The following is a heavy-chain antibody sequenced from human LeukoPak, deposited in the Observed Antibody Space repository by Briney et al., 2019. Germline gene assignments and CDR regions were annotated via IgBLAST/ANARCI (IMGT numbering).Heavy chain of an antibody. CDR3: ARGSPLDWYFDL. CDR1: GGSISSGY. CDR2: IYYSGST. J-gene: IGHJ2*01. V-gene: IGHV4-59*01. Sequence: SETLSLTCTVSGGSISSGYWNWIRQPPGTGLEWIGYIYYSGSTKYNPSLMSRVTISVDTSKNQFSLKLTSVTAADTALYYCARGSPLDWYFDLWGRGTLVSVSS.